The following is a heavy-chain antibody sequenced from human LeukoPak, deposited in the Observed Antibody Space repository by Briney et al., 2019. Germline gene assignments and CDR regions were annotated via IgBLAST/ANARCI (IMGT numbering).Heavy chain of an antibody. CDR1: GFVFSNYW. J-gene: IGHJ4*02. D-gene: IGHD4-17*01. Sequence: GGSLRLSCAASGFVFSNYWMHWVRQAPGKGPAWVSRINPDGRSTNYADSVKGRFTISRDNAKTTVYLQMNSLRAEDTAIYYCARQAAYGENGIAYWGQGTLVTVSS. CDR3: ARQAAYGENGIAY. CDR2: INPDGRST. V-gene: IGHV3-74*01.